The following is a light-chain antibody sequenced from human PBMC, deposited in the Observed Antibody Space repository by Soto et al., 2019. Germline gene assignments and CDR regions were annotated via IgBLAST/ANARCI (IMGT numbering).Light chain of an antibody. V-gene: IGKV1-5*03. CDR1: QTITTW. CDR3: LQDYNYPQWT. CDR2: KAS. Sequence: IRVAHSPPTLSASLGDIVTITFRASQTITTWMAWYQQKPGKAPKLLIYKASTLKSGVPSRFSGSGSGTDFTLTISSLQPEDFATYYCLQDYNYPQWTFGQGTKVDNK. J-gene: IGKJ1*01.